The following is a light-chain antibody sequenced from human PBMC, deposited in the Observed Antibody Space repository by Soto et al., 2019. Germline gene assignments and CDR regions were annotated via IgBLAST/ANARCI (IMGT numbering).Light chain of an antibody. Sequence: EIVLTQTPLSSPVALGQPASISCRSSQSLLHSDGNTYLSWLQQRPGQPPRLLIYKSSNRFSGVPDRFSGSGAGTDFTLKISRVEAEDVGVYYCMQATHCPPYTFGQGTKLEI. CDR2: KSS. CDR1: QSLLHSDGNTY. V-gene: IGKV2-24*01. J-gene: IGKJ2*01. CDR3: MQATHCPPYT.